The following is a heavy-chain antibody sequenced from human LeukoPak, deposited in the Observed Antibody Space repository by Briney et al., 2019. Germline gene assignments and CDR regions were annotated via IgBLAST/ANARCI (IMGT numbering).Heavy chain of an antibody. D-gene: IGHD1-26*01. CDR3: ASGTIVGARGADN. Sequence: PGGSLRLSCAASAFTFSDNSMTWVRQAPGKALEWVSSISGNSFHIYYADSVKGRFTISRDNAYTSLYLQLNSLRAEDTAVYYCASGTIVGARGADNWGQGTLVTVSS. J-gene: IGHJ4*02. V-gene: IGHV3-21*01. CDR1: AFTFSDNS. CDR2: ISGNSFHI.